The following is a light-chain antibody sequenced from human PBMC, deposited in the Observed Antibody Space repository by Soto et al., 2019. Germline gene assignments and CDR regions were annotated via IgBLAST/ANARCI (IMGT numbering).Light chain of an antibody. CDR2: DAS. J-gene: IGKJ1*01. CDR3: QQYNFYST. Sequence: DIQMTQSPSTLSASVGDRVTITCRASQSVSGWLAWYQQKPGKAPKLVVYDASSLESGVPSRFSGSGSGTEFTLTISSLQPDDFATYYCQQYNFYSTFGQGTKVGIK. V-gene: IGKV1-5*01. CDR1: QSVSGW.